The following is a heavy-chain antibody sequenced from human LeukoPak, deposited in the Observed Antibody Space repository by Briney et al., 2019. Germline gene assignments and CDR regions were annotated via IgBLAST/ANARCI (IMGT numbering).Heavy chain of an antibody. Sequence: SVKVSCKASGGTFSSYAISWVRQAPGHGLEWMGRIIPIFGTANYAQKFQGRVTITTDESTSTAYMELSSLRSEDTAVYYCARGYDYSTQGIYNYWGQGTLVTVSS. CDR3: ARGYDYSTQGIYNY. D-gene: IGHD4-11*01. V-gene: IGHV1-69*05. CDR1: GGTFSSYA. CDR2: IIPIFGTA. J-gene: IGHJ4*02.